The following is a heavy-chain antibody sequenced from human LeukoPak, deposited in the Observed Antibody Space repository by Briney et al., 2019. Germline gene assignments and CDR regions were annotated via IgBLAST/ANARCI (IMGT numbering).Heavy chain of an antibody. Sequence: GGSLRLSCEGSAFIFSGHWMNWARQAPGKGLEWVASINHNGNVNYYVDSVKGRFTISRDNAKNSLYLQMSNLRAEDTAVYFCARGGGSDVWGQGATVTVSS. V-gene: IGHV3-7*03. CDR3: ARGGGSDV. D-gene: IGHD2-15*01. CDR1: AFIFSGHW. CDR2: INHNGNVN. J-gene: IGHJ6*02.